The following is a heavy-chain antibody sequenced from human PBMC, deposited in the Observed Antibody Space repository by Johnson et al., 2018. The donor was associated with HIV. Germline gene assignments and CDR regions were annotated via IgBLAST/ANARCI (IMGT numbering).Heavy chain of an antibody. V-gene: IGHV3-33*08. CDR2: IWYDGSNK. CDR3: ARDQGYNGFEPDAFDI. Sequence: QVQLVESGGGLVKPGGSLRLSCAASGFIFSDYYMSWIRQAPGKGLESVAVIWYDGSNKYYEDSVRGRFTISRDNSKNTLYLQMNSLRAEDTAVYFCARDQGYNGFEPDAFDIWGRGTMVTVSS. CDR1: GFIFSDYY. D-gene: IGHD5-12*01. J-gene: IGHJ3*02.